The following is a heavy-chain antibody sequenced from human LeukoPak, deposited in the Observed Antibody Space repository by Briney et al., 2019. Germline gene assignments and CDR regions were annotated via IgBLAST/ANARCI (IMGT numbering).Heavy chain of an antibody. Sequence: PSQTLSLTCTVSGGSISSGSYYWSWIRQPAGKGLEWIGRIYTSGSTNYNPSLKSRVTISVDTSKNQFSLKLSSVTAADTAVYYCASSGYSYGYYFDYWGQGTLVTVSS. V-gene: IGHV4-61*02. D-gene: IGHD5-18*01. CDR2: IYTSGST. CDR3: ASSGYSYGYYFDY. J-gene: IGHJ4*02. CDR1: GGSISSGSYY.